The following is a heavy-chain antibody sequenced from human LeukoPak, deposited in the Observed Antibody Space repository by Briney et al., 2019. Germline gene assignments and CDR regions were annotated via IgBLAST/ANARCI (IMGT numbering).Heavy chain of an antibody. V-gene: IGHV4-59*01. CDR2: IYYSGST. Sequence: SETLSLTCAVSGGSISSYYWSWIRQPPGKGLEWIGYIYYSGSTNYNPSLKSRVTISVDTSKNQFSLKLSSVTAADTAVYYCARDYVVRQVTPPWYWGQGTLVTVSS. CDR3: ARDYVVRQVTPPWY. J-gene: IGHJ4*02. CDR1: GGSISSYY. D-gene: IGHD2-21*01.